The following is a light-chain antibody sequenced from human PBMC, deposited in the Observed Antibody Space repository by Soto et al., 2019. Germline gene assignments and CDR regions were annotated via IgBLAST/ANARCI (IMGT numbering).Light chain of an antibody. CDR3: KQYVNPPLS. CDR2: WAS. CDR1: QTIFFSSTNRNY. J-gene: IGKJ4*01. V-gene: IGKV4-1*01. Sequence: DIVMTQSPDSLAVSLGERATLNCKSSQTIFFSSTNRNYLAWYQQKPGQHHKLLIYWASTRESGVPDRFSGSGSGTDFTLTISSLQTEDVAVYYCKQYVNPPLSFGGGTKVAI.